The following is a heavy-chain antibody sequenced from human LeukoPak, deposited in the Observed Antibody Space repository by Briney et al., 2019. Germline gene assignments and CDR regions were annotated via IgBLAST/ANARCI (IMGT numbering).Heavy chain of an antibody. Sequence: ASVKVSCKASGGTFSSYAISWVRQAPGQGLEWMGGIIPIFGTANYAQKFQGRVTITADESTSTAYMELSSLRSEDTAVYYCARLGSAPYYYYYGKDVWGQGTTVTVSS. V-gene: IGHV1-69*13. CDR2: IIPIFGTA. J-gene: IGHJ6*02. CDR3: ARLGSAPYYYYYGKDV. CDR1: GGTFSSYA.